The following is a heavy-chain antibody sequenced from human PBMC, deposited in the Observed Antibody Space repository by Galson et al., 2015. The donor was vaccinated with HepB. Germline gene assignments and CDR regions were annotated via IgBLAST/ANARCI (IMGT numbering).Heavy chain of an antibody. CDR2: MNPNSGNT. Sequence: SVKVSCKASGYTFTSYDINWVRQATGQGLEWMGWMNPNSGNTGYAQKFQGRVTMTRNTSISTAYMELSSLRSEDTAVYYCARARGIAAAGTLGYWGQGTLVTVSS. CDR3: ARARGIAAAGTLGY. CDR1: GYTFTSYD. J-gene: IGHJ4*02. D-gene: IGHD6-13*01. V-gene: IGHV1-8*01.